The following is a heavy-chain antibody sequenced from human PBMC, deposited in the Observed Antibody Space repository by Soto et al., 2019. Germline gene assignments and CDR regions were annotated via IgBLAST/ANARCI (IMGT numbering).Heavy chain of an antibody. CDR2: FYYSGST. Sequence: SETLSLTCTVSGGSISSSSYYWGWIRQSPGKGLEWIGSFYYSGSTYYSPSLRSRVTISGDTSRKQISLRLSSVTAADTAVYYCWKISVASRYMDAGGKGTTRTGSS. CDR3: WKISVASRYMDA. J-gene: IGHJ6*03. D-gene: IGHD1-1*01. CDR1: GGSISSSSYY. V-gene: IGHV4-39*01.